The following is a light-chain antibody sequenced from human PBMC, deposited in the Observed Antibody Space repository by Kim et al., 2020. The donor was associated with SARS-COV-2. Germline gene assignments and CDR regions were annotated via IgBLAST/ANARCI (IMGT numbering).Light chain of an antibody. CDR2: AAS. Sequence: ASVGDRVTITCRASQSISSYLDWYQQKPGNAPKLLIYAASSLRSGVPSRFSGSGSGTDFTLTISSLQPEDFATYYCQQSYSTPLAFGGGTKVEIK. CDR1: QSISSY. V-gene: IGKV1-39*01. J-gene: IGKJ4*01. CDR3: QQSYSTPLA.